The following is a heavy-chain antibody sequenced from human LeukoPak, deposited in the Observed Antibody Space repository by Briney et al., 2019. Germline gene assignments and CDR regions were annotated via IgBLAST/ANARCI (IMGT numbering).Heavy chain of an antibody. V-gene: IGHV5-51*01. CDR2: VYPGDSDT. Sequence: GESLKISCKASGYSFTTYWIGWVRQMPGKGLEWMGIVYPGDSDTTYSPSFQGQVTISADMSISTAYLQWSSLKASDTAIYYCARLLRSKKTDYDFWTGPLEDNYFDPWGQGTLVTVSS. D-gene: IGHD3-3*01. CDR1: GYSFTTYW. CDR3: ARLLRSKKTDYDFWTGPLEDNYFDP. J-gene: IGHJ5*02.